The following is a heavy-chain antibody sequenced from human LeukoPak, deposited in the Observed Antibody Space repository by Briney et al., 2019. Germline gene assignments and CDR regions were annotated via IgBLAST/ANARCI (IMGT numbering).Heavy chain of an antibody. CDR2: INPNSSGT. Sequence: ASVTVSFKASGYTFNDYYLHWVRQAPGQGLEWMGWINPNSSGTNYAQTFQGRVTMTRDTSITTAYMELSRLRSDDTAVYYCARIGYNHYFDYWGQGTLVTVSS. CDR1: GYTFNDYY. D-gene: IGHD5-24*01. V-gene: IGHV1-2*02. J-gene: IGHJ4*02. CDR3: ARIGYNHYFDY.